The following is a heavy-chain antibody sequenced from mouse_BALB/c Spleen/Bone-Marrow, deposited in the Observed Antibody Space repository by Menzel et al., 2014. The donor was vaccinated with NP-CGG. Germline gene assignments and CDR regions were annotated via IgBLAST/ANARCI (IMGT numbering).Heavy chain of an antibody. D-gene: IGHD2-4*01. V-gene: IGHV5-17*02. CDR1: GFTFSSFG. CDR2: ISSGSSTI. Sequence: EVKVVYSGGGLVQPGGSRKLSCAASGFTFSSFGMHWVRQAPEKGLEWVAYISSGSSTIYYADTVKGRFTISRDNPKNTLFLQMTSLRSEDTAMYYCTRKGALITHYYAMDYWGQGTSVTVSS. J-gene: IGHJ4*01. CDR3: TRKGALITHYYAMDY.